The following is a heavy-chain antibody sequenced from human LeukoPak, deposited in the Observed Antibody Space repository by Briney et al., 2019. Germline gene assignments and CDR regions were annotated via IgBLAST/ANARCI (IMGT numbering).Heavy chain of an antibody. CDR2: MQYDGSNK. CDR3: ATDVGGWQTYFHC. Sequence: PGGSLRLSCAASGFTFRTYGMHWARQAPGKGLEWVAYMQYDGSNKQYADSVKGRFSISRDNSKNILYLQMNSLRAEDTAVYYCATDVGGWQTYFHCWGQGTLVTVSS. V-gene: IGHV3-30*02. D-gene: IGHD6-19*01. CDR1: GFTFRTYG. J-gene: IGHJ4*02.